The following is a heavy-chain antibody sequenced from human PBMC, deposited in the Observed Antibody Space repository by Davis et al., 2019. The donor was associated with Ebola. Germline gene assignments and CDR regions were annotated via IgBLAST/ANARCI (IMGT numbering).Heavy chain of an antibody. CDR2: IYPGDSDT. CDR3: ARHLYPTSASRSLPLGY. D-gene: IGHD3-16*01. V-gene: IGHV5-51*01. J-gene: IGHJ4*02. CDR1: GYSFVTYW. Sequence: GESLKISCQTYGYSFVTYWIAWVRQMPGKGLEWMGIIYPGDSDTRYHPSLRGHVTISADRSLNTAYLQWNRLQASDSAMYYCARHLYPTSASRSLPLGYWGQGTLVTVSS.